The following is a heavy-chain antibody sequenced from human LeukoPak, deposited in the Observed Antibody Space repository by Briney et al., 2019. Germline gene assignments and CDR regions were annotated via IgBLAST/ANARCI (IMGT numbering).Heavy chain of an antibody. D-gene: IGHD5-18*01. CDR3: AGARRGYSYGHLDY. V-gene: IGHV3-33*01. J-gene: IGHJ4*02. CDR1: GFTFSSYG. CDR2: IWCDGSNK. Sequence: GRSLSLSCAASGFTFSSYGMHWVRQAPGKGLEWVAVIWCDGSNKYYADSVKGRFTISRDNSKNTLYLQMNSLRAEDTAVYYCAGARRGYSYGHLDYWGQGTLVTVSS.